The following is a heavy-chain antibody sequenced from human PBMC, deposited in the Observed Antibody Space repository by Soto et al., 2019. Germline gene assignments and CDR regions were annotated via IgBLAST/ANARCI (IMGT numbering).Heavy chain of an antibody. CDR1: GGSISSGGYY. D-gene: IGHD3-9*01. J-gene: IGHJ4*02. Sequence: SETLSLTCTVSGGSISSGGYYWSWIRQHPGKGLEWIGYIYYSGSTYYNPSLKSRVTISVDTSKNQFSLKLSSVTAADTAVYYCARVGDYDILTGSPGGVDYWGQGTLVTVSS. CDR3: ARVGDYDILTGSPGGVDY. CDR2: IYYSGST. V-gene: IGHV4-31*03.